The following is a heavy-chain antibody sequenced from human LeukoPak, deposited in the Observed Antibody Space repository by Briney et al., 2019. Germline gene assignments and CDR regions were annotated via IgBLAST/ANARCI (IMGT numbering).Heavy chain of an antibody. CDR3: ARERGRYYDSRGFYWGYYSAS. D-gene: IGHD3-22*01. Sequence: TGGSLRLSCAASGFTFSTYAVNWVRQAPGKGLEWVSTISGSGDSTYYADSVKGRFTISRDNSKDTLYLQMSRVRVDDTAVYYCARERGRYYDSRGFYWGYYSASCGQRSLVTVPA. CDR2: ISGSGDST. CDR1: GFTFSTYA. J-gene: IGHJ4*02. V-gene: IGHV3-23*01.